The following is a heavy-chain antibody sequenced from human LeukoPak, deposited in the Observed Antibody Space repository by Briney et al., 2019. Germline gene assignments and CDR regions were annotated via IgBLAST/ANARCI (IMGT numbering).Heavy chain of an antibody. CDR3: ASSAYSSGLYYFDY. Sequence: GASVKVSCKASGGTFSSYAISWVRQAPGQGLEWMGRIIPIFGIANYAQKFQGRVTITTDESTSTAYMELSSLRSEDTAVYYCASSAYSSGLYYFDYWGQGTLVTVSS. V-gene: IGHV1-69*05. J-gene: IGHJ4*02. CDR1: GGTFSSYA. D-gene: IGHD6-19*01. CDR2: IIPIFGIA.